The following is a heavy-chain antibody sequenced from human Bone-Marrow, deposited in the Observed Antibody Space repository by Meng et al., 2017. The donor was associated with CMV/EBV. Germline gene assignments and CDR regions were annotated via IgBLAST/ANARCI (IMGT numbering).Heavy chain of an antibody. CDR3: ARVYCGADCFDSYYYYGMDV. CDR1: GFTVSSSY. CDR2: ISSSSTYI. J-gene: IGHJ6*02. D-gene: IGHD2-21*01. Sequence: GGSLRLSCAASGFTVSSSYMNWVRQAPGKGLEWVSSISSSSTYIYYADSLKGRFTISRDNAKSSLYLQMNSLRAEDTAVYYCARVYCGADCFDSYYYYGMDVWGRGTTVTVSS. V-gene: IGHV3-21*01.